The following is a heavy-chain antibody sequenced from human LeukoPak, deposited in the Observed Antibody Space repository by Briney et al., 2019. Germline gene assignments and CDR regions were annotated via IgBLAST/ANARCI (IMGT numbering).Heavy chain of an antibody. J-gene: IGHJ3*02. D-gene: IGHD3-22*01. V-gene: IGHV4-59*08. CDR1: GGSIRSCY. CDR3: ARVGGYPLSAFDI. Sequence: SETLSLTCTVSGGSIRSCYWGWIRQPPGKGLEWIGYIYYSESANYNPSLKSRITISLDTSKNQFSLKLNSVTAADTAVYYCARVGGYPLSAFDIWGQGTMVTVSS. CDR2: IYYSESA.